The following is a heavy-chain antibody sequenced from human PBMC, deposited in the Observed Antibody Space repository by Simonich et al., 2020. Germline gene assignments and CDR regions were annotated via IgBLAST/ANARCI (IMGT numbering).Heavy chain of an antibody. J-gene: IGHJ4*02. D-gene: IGHD2-15*01. CDR1: GYTFTGYY. Sequence: GAEVKKPGASVKVSCKASGYTFTGYYMHWVRQAPGQGLEWMGWISAYNGNTNYAQKLQGRVTMTTDTSTSTAYMELRSLRSDDTAVYYCARASRGTWWYYYFDYWGQGTLVTVSS. CDR2: ISAYNGNT. CDR3: ARASRGTWWYYYFDY. V-gene: IGHV1-18*04.